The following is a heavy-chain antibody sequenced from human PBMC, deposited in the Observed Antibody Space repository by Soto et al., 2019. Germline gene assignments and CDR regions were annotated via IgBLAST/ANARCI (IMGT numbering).Heavy chain of an antibody. Sequence: PDGSLRLSCAASGFTFNSNSMRYVRQAPGTGLDWVAAISGSGASTYYADSVKGRLTISRDNSKNTLYLQMNSLCAEDTAVYYCANDSYDCWGGCCSPNLPCM. J-gene: IGHJ6*01. CDR3: ANDSYDCWGGCCSPNLPCM. D-gene: IGHD3-3*01. CDR1: GFTFNSNS. V-gene: IGHV3-23*01. CDR2: ISGSGAST.